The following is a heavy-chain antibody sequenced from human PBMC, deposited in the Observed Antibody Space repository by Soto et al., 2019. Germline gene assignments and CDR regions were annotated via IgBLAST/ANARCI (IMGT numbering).Heavy chain of an antibody. CDR2: INHSGST. Sequence: PSETLSLTYAVYGGTFSDYYWSWIRQPPGKGLEWIGEINHSGSTNYNPSLKSRVTISVDTSKNQFSLKLSSVTAADTAVYYCARLSVRPVQVNIVATIRDYMDVWGKGTTVTVSS. CDR1: GGTFSDYY. J-gene: IGHJ6*03. V-gene: IGHV4-34*01. D-gene: IGHD5-12*01. CDR3: ARLSVRPVQVNIVATIRDYMDV.